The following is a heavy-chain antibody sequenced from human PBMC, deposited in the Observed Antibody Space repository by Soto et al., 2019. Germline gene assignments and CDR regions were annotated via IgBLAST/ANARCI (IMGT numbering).Heavy chain of an antibody. Sequence: GESLKISCKGSGYSFTSYWISWVRQMPGKGLEWMGRIDPSDSYTNYSPSFQGHVTISADKSISTAYLQWSSLKASDTAMYYCARHDIVVVPAAIHYYYYGMDVWGRGTTVTVSS. V-gene: IGHV5-10-1*01. CDR3: ARHDIVVVPAAIHYYYYGMDV. CDR1: GYSFTSYW. CDR2: IDPSDSYT. D-gene: IGHD2-2*02. J-gene: IGHJ6*02.